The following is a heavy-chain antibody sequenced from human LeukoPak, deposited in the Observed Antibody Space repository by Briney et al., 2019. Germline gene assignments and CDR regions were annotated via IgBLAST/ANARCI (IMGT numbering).Heavy chain of an antibody. CDR1: GFTFSSYA. J-gene: IGHJ4*02. CDR2: ISYDGSNK. D-gene: IGHD4-17*01. V-gene: IGHV3-30-3*01. CDR3: ARDHGRWSYGEYFDY. Sequence: GGSLRLSCAASGFTSGFTFSSYAMHWVRQAPGKGLEWLAVISYDGSNKYYADSVKGRFTISRDNSKNTLFLQMNSLRAEDTAVYYCARDHGRWSYGEYFDYWAREPWSPSPQ.